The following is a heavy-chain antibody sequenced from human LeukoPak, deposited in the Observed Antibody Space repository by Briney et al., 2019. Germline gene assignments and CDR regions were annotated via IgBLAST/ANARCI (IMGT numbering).Heavy chain of an antibody. D-gene: IGHD5-24*01. CDR3: ARGHDGYLANTRDFDY. V-gene: IGHV3-33*01. J-gene: IGHJ4*02. CDR2: IWYDGSNK. CDR1: GFTFSSYG. Sequence: GGSLRLSCAASGFTFSSYGMHWVRQAPGKGLEWVAVIWYDGSNKYYADSVKGRFTISRDNSKNTLYLQMNSLRAEDTAAYYCARGHDGYLANTRDFDYWGQGTLVTVSS.